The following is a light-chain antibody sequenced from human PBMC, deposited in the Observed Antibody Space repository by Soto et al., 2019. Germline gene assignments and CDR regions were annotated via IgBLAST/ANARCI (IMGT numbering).Light chain of an antibody. V-gene: IGKV3-20*01. CDR3: QQHGSSPIT. CDR1: QTVTRNY. J-gene: IGKJ5*01. CDR2: GAS. Sequence: EIVMTQSPGSLSLSPCDRATLSCRASQTVTRNYLAWHQQKPGQTPRLLVYGASSRATGIPDRFSGSGSGTDFTLTISRLEPEDFAVYYCQQHGSSPITFGQGTRLEIK.